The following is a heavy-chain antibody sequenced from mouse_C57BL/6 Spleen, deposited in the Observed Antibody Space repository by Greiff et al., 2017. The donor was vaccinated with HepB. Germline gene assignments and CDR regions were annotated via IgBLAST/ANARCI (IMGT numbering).Heavy chain of an antibody. V-gene: IGHV1-69*01. CDR3: ARGNYFDY. CDR1: GYTFTSYW. J-gene: IGHJ2*01. CDR2: IDPSDSYT. Sequence: QVQLQQPGAELVMPGASVKLSCKASGYTFTSYWMHWVKQRPGQGLEWIGEIDPSDSYTNYNQKFKGKSTLTVDKSSSTAYMQLSSPTSEDSAVYYCARGNYFDYWGQGTTLTVSS.